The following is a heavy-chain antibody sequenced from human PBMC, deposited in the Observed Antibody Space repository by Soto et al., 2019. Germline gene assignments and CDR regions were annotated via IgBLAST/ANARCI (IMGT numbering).Heavy chain of an antibody. Sequence: KTSETLSLTCTVSGGSIRNGDYYWGWIRQPRGKGLEWIGYVYYSGTTYSHPSLNSRVSISVDTSENQFSLRLTSVTAADTAVYYCVTVNLVGAAYYFDYWGPGTLVTVS. CDR2: VYYSGTT. D-gene: IGHD2-15*01. J-gene: IGHJ4*02. V-gene: IGHV4-30-4*01. CDR3: VTVNLVGAAYYFDY. CDR1: GGSIRNGDYY.